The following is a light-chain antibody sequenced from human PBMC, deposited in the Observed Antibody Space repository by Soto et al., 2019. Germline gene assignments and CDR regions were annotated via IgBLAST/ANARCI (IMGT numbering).Light chain of an antibody. J-gene: IGLJ3*02. CDR2: GNS. Sequence: QSVLTQPPSVSGAPGQRVTISCTGSSSIIGAGYDVHWYQQLPGTAPQLLIYGNSNRPSGIPDRFSGSKSGTSASLAITGGQAVDGADYYGQSYVSSLSGWVFGGGTKLPVL. CDR1: SSIIGAGYD. V-gene: IGLV1-40*01. CDR3: QSYVSSLSGWV.